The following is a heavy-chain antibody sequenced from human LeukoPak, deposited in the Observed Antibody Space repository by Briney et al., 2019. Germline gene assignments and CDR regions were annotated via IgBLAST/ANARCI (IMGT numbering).Heavy chain of an antibody. D-gene: IGHD3-10*01. Sequence: ASVKVSCKVSGYTLTELSMHWVRQAPGKGLEWMGWINPNSGGTNYAQKFQGRVTMTRDTSISTAYMELSRLRSDDTAVYYCSLYGSGSYYDAFDIWGQGTMVTVSS. CDR2: INPNSGGT. V-gene: IGHV1-2*02. CDR1: GYTLTELS. CDR3: SLYGSGSYYDAFDI. J-gene: IGHJ3*02.